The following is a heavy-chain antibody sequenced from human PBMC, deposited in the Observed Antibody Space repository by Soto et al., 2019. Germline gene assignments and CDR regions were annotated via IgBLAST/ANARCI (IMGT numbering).Heavy chain of an antibody. CDR1: GGSFSGYY. J-gene: IGHJ4*02. V-gene: IGHV4-34*01. CDR2: INHSGST. CDR3: ARGHYYDSSGYQSHFDY. D-gene: IGHD3-22*01. Sequence: SETLSLTCAVYGGSFSGYYWTWIRQPPGTGLEWIGEINHSGSTNYNPSLKSRVTISVDTSKNQFSLKLSSVTAADTAVYYCARGHYYDSSGYQSHFDYWGQGTLVTVSS.